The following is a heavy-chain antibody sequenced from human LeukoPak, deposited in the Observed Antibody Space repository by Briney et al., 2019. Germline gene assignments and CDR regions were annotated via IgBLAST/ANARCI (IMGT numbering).Heavy chain of an antibody. J-gene: IGHJ4*02. CDR1: GFTFSSYW. Sequence: GGSLRLSCAASGFTFSSYWMSWVRQAPGMGLEWVANIKQDGSEKYYVDSVKGRFTISRDNAKNSLYLQMNSLRAEDTAVYYCARHTSSWFSNYWGQGTLVTVSS. CDR2: IKQDGSEK. CDR3: ARHTSSWFSNY. D-gene: IGHD6-13*01. V-gene: IGHV3-7*01.